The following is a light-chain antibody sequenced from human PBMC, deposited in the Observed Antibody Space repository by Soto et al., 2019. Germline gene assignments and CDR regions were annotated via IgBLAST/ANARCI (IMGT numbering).Light chain of an antibody. CDR1: QSISSW. V-gene: IGKV1-5*03. CDR3: QQYNSYRT. CDR2: KAS. Sequence: DILMTQSPSTLSASVGDRVTITCRASQSISSWLAWYQQKPGKAPKLLIYKASTLESGVPSRFSGSGSGTEFTLTISSLQPDDFATYYCQQYNSYRTFGQGTKVEIK. J-gene: IGKJ1*01.